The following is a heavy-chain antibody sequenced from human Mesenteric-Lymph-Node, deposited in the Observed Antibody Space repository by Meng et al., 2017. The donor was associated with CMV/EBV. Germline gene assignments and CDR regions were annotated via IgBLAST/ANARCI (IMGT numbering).Heavy chain of an antibody. CDR2: IYYSGST. J-gene: IGHJ4*02. Sequence: GGSISSGGYYWSWIRQHPGKGLEWIGYIYYSGSTYYNPSLKSRVTISVDTSKNQFSLKLSSVTAADTAVYYCARGHAGYYDSSGYYGYWGQGTLVTVSS. CDR3: ARGHAGYYDSSGYYGY. D-gene: IGHD3-22*01. V-gene: IGHV4-31*02. CDR1: GGSISSGGYY.